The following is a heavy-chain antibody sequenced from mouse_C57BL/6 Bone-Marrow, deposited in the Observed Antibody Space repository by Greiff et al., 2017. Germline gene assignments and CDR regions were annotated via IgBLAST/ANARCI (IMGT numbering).Heavy chain of an antibody. CDR2: IWWDDDK. CDR3: ARIARGYYSNYRDY. D-gene: IGHD2-5*01. V-gene: IGHV8-8*01. CDR1: GFSLSTFGMG. Sequence: QVTLKESGPGILQPSQTLSLTCSFSGFSLSTFGMGVGWIRQPSGKGLEWLAHIWWDDDKYYNPALKSRLTISKDTSKNQVFLKIADVDTADTATDYCARIARGYYSNYRDYWGQGTTLTVSS. J-gene: IGHJ2*01.